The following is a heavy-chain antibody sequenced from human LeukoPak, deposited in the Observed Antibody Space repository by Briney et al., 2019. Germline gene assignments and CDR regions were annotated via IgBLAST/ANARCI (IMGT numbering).Heavy chain of an antibody. J-gene: IGHJ5*02. CDR3: ARLRLTGNIGRGWLDP. V-gene: IGHV4-59*08. D-gene: IGHD1-20*01. CDR1: GDSVGRDY. CDR2: AYYSGSI. Sequence: SETLSLTCTVSGDSVGRDYWSWIRQPPGKGLEWIGCAYYSGSITYSPSLKSRVTISLDTSKNQFFLELTSVTAADTAKYYCARLRLTGNIGRGWLDPWGQGTLVTVSS.